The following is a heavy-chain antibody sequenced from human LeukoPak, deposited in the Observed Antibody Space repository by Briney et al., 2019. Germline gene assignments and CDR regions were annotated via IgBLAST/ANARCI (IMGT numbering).Heavy chain of an antibody. CDR3: ARGVGYSSSTPPVWFDP. CDR2: IKQDGSEK. D-gene: IGHD6-6*01. Sequence: GGSLGLSCAASGFTFSSYAMSWVRQAPGKGLEWVANIKQDGSEKYYVDSVKGRFTISRDNAKNSLYLQMNSLRAEDTAVYYCARGVGYSSSTPPVWFDPWGQGTLVTVSS. V-gene: IGHV3-7*01. J-gene: IGHJ5*02. CDR1: GFTFSSYA.